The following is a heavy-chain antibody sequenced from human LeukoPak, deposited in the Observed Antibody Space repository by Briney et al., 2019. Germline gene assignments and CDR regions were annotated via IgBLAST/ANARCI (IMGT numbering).Heavy chain of an antibody. D-gene: IGHD6-13*01. CDR1: GYTFTGYY. CDR3: ARDSLAPSVAAAAPVDYFDY. V-gene: IGHV1-2*02. J-gene: IGHJ4*02. Sequence: ASVKVSCKASGYTFTGYYMHWVRQAPGQGLEWMGWINPNSGGTNYAQKFQGRVTMTRDTSISTAYMELSRLRSDDTAVYYCARDSLAPSVAAAAPVDYFDYWGQGTLVTVSS. CDR2: INPNSGGT.